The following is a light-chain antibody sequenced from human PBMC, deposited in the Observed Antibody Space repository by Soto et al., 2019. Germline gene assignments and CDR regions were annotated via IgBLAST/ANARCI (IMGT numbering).Light chain of an antibody. CDR1: SSDVGGYDY. CDR3: NSYSTSSTPLV. V-gene: IGLV2-14*03. Sequence: QSVLTQPASVSGSPGQSMTISCTGTSSDVGGYDYVSWYQQHPGKAPRLMIYDVNNRPSGVSNRFSGSKSGNTASLTISGLQAEDEADYYCNSYSTSSTPLVFGGGTKLTVL. CDR2: DVN. J-gene: IGLJ2*01.